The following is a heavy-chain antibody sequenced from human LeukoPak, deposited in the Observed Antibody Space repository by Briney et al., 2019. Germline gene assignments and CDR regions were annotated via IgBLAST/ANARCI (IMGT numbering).Heavy chain of an antibody. Sequence: SETLSLTCTVSGDSINYASYWGWIRQTPGKGLEWIGSIHRGGPTYFNPSLKSRVTMSIDLSKNQFSLKLTSVAAADSAMYYCAKSIAVAGTWIDNWGQGTLVLVSS. J-gene: IGHJ4*02. CDR1: GDSINYASY. D-gene: IGHD6-19*01. CDR2: IHRGGPT. CDR3: AKSIAVAGTWIDN. V-gene: IGHV4-38-2*02.